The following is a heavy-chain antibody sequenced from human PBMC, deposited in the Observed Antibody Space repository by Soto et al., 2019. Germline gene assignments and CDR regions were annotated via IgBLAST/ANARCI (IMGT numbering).Heavy chain of an antibody. CDR1: GYSFSTYW. Sequence: GESLKISCKGSGYSFSTYWIGWVRQMPGKGLEWMGIIYPGDSGTRYSPSFQGHITISADMSISTAYLQWSSLEASDTAIYYCARFTGTDYFYYMDVWGKGTTVTVSS. J-gene: IGHJ6*03. CDR2: IYPGDSGT. V-gene: IGHV5-51*01. CDR3: ARFTGTDYFYYMDV. D-gene: IGHD1-7*01.